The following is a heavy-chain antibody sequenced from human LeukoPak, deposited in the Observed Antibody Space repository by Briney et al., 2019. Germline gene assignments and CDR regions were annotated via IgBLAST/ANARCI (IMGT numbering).Heavy chain of an antibody. CDR3: ARVDRVVVVAATGPLYYYGMDV. J-gene: IGHJ6*02. CDR1: GGSFSGYY. Sequence: SETLSLTCAVYGGSFSGYYWSWIRQPPGKGLEWIGEINHSGSTNYNPSLKSRVTISVDTSKNQFSLKLSSVTAADTAVYYCARVDRVVVVAATGPLYYYGMDVWGQGTTVTVSS. D-gene: IGHD2-15*01. V-gene: IGHV4-34*01. CDR2: INHSGST.